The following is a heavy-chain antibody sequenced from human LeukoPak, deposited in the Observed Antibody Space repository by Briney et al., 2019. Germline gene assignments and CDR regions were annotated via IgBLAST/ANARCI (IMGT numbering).Heavy chain of an antibody. Sequence: PSETLSLTCTVSGGSISSGDYYWSWIRQHPGKGLEWIGYIYYSGSTYYNPSLKSRVTISVDTSKNQFSLKLSSVTAADTAVYYCARGHYDFWSGYYTQLAGYYFYYRGQGTLVTVSS. CDR2: IYYSGST. J-gene: IGHJ4*02. CDR3: ARGHYDFWSGYYTQLAGYYFYY. D-gene: IGHD3-3*01. V-gene: IGHV4-30-4*08. CDR1: GGSISSGDYY.